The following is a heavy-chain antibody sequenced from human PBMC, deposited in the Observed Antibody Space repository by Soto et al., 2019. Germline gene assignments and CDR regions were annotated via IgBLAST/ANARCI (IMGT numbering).Heavy chain of an antibody. D-gene: IGHD6-6*01. Sequence: PGGSLRLSCAASGFTFSSYGMHWVRQAPGKGLEWVAVISYDGSNKYYADSVKGRFTISRDNSKNTLYLQMNSLRAEDTALYYCAILGFEYSSSSADYYFDYWGQGTLVTVSS. J-gene: IGHJ4*02. CDR2: ISYDGSNK. CDR3: AILGFEYSSSSADYYFDY. V-gene: IGHV3-30*03. CDR1: GFTFSSYG.